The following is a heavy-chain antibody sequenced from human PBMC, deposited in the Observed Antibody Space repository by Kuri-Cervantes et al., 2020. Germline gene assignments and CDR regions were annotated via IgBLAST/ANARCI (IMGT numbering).Heavy chain of an antibody. J-gene: IGHJ4*02. CDR1: GGSISSGGYS. D-gene: IGHD2-15*01. CDR3: AYYHCSGGSCYFDY. V-gene: IGHV4-61*08. Sequence: SETLSLTCTVSGGSISSGGYSWSWIRQPPGKGLEWIGYIYYSGSTNYNPSLKSRVTISVDTSKNQFSLKLSSVTAADTAVYYCAYYHCSGGSCYFDYWGQGTLVTVSS. CDR2: IYYSGST.